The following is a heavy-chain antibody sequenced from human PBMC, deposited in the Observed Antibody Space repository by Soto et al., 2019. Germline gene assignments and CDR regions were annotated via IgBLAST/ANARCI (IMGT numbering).Heavy chain of an antibody. V-gene: IGHV1-69*06. J-gene: IGHJ6*02. CDR3: ARDGYSSGWYVSGYYYYYGMDV. D-gene: IGHD6-19*01. CDR2: IIPIFGTA. Sequence: SVKVSCKASGGTFSSYAISWVRQAPGQGLEWMGGIIPIFGTANYAQKFQGRVTITADKSTSTAYMELSSLRSEDTAVYYCARDGYSSGWYVSGYYYYYGMDVWGRGTTVTVSS. CDR1: GGTFSSYA.